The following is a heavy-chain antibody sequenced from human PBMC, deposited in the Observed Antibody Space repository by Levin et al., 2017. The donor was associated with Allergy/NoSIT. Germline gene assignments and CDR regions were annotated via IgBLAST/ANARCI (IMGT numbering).Heavy chain of an antibody. D-gene: IGHD4-17*01. V-gene: IGHV4-38-2*02. Sequence: PSETLSLTCAVSGYSISSGYYWGWIRQPPGKGLEWIGSIYHSGSTYYNPSLKSRVTISVDTSKNQFSLKLSSVTAADTAVYYCARDPYGDSNFDYWGQGTLVTVSS. J-gene: IGHJ4*02. CDR1: GYSISSGYY. CDR3: ARDPYGDSNFDY. CDR2: IYHSGST.